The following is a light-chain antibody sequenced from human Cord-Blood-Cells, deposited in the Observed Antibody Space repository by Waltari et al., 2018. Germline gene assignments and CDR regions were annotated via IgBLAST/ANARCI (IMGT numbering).Light chain of an antibody. CDR1: QSLLHSNGYNY. Sequence: DIVMTQSPLSLPVTPGEPASISCRSSQSLLHSNGYNYLDWYLQKPGQSPQLLIYLGSNRASWVPYRFSGSGSGTDFTLKISRVEAEDVGVYYCMQALQTPPYSFGQGTKLEIK. V-gene: IGKV2-28*01. CDR2: LGS. CDR3: MQALQTPPYS. J-gene: IGKJ2*03.